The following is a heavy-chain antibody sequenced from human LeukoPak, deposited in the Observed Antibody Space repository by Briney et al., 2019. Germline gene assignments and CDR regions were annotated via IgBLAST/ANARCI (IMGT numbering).Heavy chain of an antibody. Sequence: PSETLSLTRTVSGGSISTYYWSWIRQPPGKGLEWIGYVYHSGTTNYNPSLKRRVTISADTSKNQFSLKVKSVTAADTAVYYCARHGGTLGYFDNWGQGTLVTVSS. D-gene: IGHD1-26*01. CDR1: GGSISTYY. V-gene: IGHV4-59*08. CDR2: VYHSGTT. J-gene: IGHJ4*02. CDR3: ARHGGTLGYFDN.